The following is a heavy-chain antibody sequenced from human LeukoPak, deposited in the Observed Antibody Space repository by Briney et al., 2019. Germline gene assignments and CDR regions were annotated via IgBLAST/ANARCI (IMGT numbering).Heavy chain of an antibody. V-gene: IGHV1-8*01. J-gene: IGHJ6*03. D-gene: IGHD3-10*01. CDR3: ARVEVRGAITVPYYYYMDV. CDR1: GYTFTSYD. CDR2: MNPNSGNT. Sequence: ASVKVSCKASGYTFTSYDINWVRQATGQGLEWMGWMNPNSGNTGYAQKFQGRVTMTRNTSISTAYMELSSLRSEDTAVYYCARVEVRGAITVPYYYYMDVWGKGTTVTISS.